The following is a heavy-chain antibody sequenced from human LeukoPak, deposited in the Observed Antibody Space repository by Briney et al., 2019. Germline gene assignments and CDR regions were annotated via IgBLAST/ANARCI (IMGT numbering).Heavy chain of an antibody. Sequence: GGSLRLSCAASGFNFSSQAMSWVRQAPGKGLEWVSGVSGSGGSTYYADSVKGRFTISRDNSKNTLYLQMNSLRAEDTAVYYCAKGNSGSYAWFDPWGQGTLVTVSS. V-gene: IGHV3-23*01. CDR2: VSGSGGST. CDR3: AKGNSGSYAWFDP. D-gene: IGHD1-26*01. J-gene: IGHJ5*02. CDR1: GFNFSSQA.